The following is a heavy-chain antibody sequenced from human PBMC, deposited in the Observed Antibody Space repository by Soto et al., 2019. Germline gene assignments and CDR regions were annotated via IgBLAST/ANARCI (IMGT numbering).Heavy chain of an antibody. J-gene: IGHJ6*03. CDR3: ARVHSSSWYRSYYYYSYYMDV. D-gene: IGHD6-13*01. CDR1: GFTFSDYY. Sequence: QVQLVESGGGLVKPGGSLRLSCAASGFTFSDYYMSWIRQAPGRGLEWVSYISSSGSTIYYADSVKGRFTISRDNAKNSLYLQMNSLRAEDTAVYYCARVHSSSWYRSYYYYSYYMDVWGKGTTVTVSS. CDR2: ISSSGSTI. V-gene: IGHV3-11*01.